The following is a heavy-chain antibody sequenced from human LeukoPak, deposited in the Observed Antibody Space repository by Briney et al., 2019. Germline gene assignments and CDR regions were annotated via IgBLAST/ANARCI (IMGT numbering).Heavy chain of an antibody. CDR2: ISSSSSYI. D-gene: IGHD3-10*01. V-gene: IGHV3-21*01. CDR3: ARAPMVRGVMEY. CDR1: GFTFSSYS. Sequence: GGSLRLSCAASGFTFSSYSMNWVRQAPGKGLEWVSSISSSSSYIYYADSVKGRFTISRDNAKNSLYLQMNSLRAEDTAAYYCARAPMVRGVMEYWGQGTLVTVSS. J-gene: IGHJ4*02.